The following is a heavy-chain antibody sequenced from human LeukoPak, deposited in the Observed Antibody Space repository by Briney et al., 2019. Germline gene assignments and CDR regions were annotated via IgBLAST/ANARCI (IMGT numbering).Heavy chain of an antibody. D-gene: IGHD3-16*01. Sequence: PGGSLRLSCATSGFTFSSYWMTWVRQAPGKGLEWVSSISSSSSYIYYADSVKGRFTISRDNAKSSLDLEMNSLRAEDTAVYYCARAMSTFGGVRNYFDSWGQGTLVTVSS. CDR3: ARAMSTFGGVRNYFDS. CDR1: GFTFSSYW. J-gene: IGHJ4*02. CDR2: ISSSSSYI. V-gene: IGHV3-21*06.